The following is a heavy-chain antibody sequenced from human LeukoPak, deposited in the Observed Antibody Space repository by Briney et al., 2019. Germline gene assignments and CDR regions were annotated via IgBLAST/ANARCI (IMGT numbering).Heavy chain of an antibody. D-gene: IGHD2-2*01. V-gene: IGHV4-34*01. J-gene: IGHJ5*02. CDR2: INHRGST. CDR3: TREPIAPIVVVPAAPKRPVTNWFDP. CDR1: GGSFSGYY. Sequence: SGTLSLTCAVYGGSFSGYYWSWIRQPPGKGLEWIGEINHRGSTNYNPSLKSRVTISVDTSKNQYSLKLSSVTAADTAVYYCTREPIAPIVVVPAAPKRPVTNWFDPWGQGTLVTVSS.